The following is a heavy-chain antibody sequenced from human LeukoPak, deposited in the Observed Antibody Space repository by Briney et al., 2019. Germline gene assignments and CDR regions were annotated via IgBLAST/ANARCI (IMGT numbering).Heavy chain of an antibody. Sequence: TGGSLRLSCAASGFTFSSYGMHWVRQPPGKGLEWVAFIRYDGSNKYYADSVKGRFTISRDNSKNTLYLRMNSLRAEDTAVYYCAKDTTPPKAGFDPWGQGTLVTVFS. CDR2: IRYDGSNK. CDR1: GFTFSSYG. D-gene: IGHD1-14*01. V-gene: IGHV3-30*02. CDR3: AKDTTPPKAGFDP. J-gene: IGHJ5*02.